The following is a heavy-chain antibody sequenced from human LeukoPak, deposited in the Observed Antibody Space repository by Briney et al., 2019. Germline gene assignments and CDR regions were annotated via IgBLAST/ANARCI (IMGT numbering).Heavy chain of an antibody. D-gene: IGHD7-27*01. CDR1: GFAFSTYA. V-gene: IGHV3-23*01. CDR3: AKPDLG. J-gene: IGHJ1*01. Sequence: GSLRLSCAASGFAFSTYAMSWVRQAPGKGLEWVSSISGSGGKTYDADSVKDRFTISRDNSKNTLYLQMNSLRAEDTAVYYCAKPDLGWGQGTLVTVSS. CDR2: ISGSGGKT.